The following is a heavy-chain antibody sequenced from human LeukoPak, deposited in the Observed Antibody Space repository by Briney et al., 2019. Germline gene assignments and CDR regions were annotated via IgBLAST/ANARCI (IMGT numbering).Heavy chain of an antibody. J-gene: IGHJ4*02. CDR3: AKEQRDWNYGVFDY. CDR1: GFTFNKYT. V-gene: IGHV3-21*04. Sequence: GGSLRLSCAASGFTFNKYTMNWVRQAPGKGLEWVSSISTSSSYIYYADSVKGRFTISRDNAKNSLFLQMNSLRVEDTAEYYCAKEQRDWNYGVFDYWGQGTQVTVSS. CDR2: ISTSSSYI. D-gene: IGHD1-7*01.